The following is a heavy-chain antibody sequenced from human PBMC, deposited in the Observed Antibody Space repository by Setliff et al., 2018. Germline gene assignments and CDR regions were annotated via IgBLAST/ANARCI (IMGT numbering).Heavy chain of an antibody. CDR3: ARDASTSDGRNAFDI. V-gene: IGHV4-39*07. CDR1: GGSISDNGYF. J-gene: IGHJ3*02. D-gene: IGHD2-2*01. CDR2: IYFGGNT. Sequence: PSATLSLTCTVPGGSISDNGYFRGWVRQPPGKGLEWIGNIYFGGNTYFNPSFKSRVTMSIDTSNSQFSLKLSSVTAADTAIYYCARDASTSDGRNAFDIWGQGTMVTVSS.